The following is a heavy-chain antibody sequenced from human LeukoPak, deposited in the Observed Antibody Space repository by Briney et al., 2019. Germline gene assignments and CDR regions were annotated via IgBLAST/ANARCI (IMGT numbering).Heavy chain of an antibody. J-gene: IGHJ2*01. V-gene: IGHV1-2*02. CDR3: ARDRGIAVAGYFDL. CDR2: INPNSGGT. CDR1: GYTFTSYY. D-gene: IGHD6-19*01. Sequence: GASVKVSCKASGYTFTSYYMHWVRQAPGQGLEWMGWINPNSGGTNYAHKFQGRVTMTRDTSISTAYMELSRLRSDDTAVYYCARDRGIAVAGYFDLWGRATLVTVSS.